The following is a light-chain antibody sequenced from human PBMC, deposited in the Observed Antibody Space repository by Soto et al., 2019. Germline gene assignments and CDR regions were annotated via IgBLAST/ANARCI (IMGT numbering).Light chain of an antibody. CDR1: QSISSW. CDR2: DAS. V-gene: IGKV1-5*01. CDR3: QQYNGYSS. J-gene: IGKJ1*01. Sequence: DIQSTQSPSTLSASVGDRVSITCRASQSISSWLAWYQQKPGKAPKLLIYDASSLESGVPSRFSGSGSGTEFTLTISSLQPDDFATYYCQQYNGYSSFGQGTKVDIK.